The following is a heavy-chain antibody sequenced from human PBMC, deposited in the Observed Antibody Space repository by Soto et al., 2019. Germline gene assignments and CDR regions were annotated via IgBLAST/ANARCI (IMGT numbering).Heavy chain of an antibody. CDR3: AKNAMSTVTRRGQYFDS. CDR1: GFTFNTYA. V-gene: IGHV3-23*01. Sequence: EVQLLESGGGLVQPGGSLRLSCAASGFTFNTYAMSWVRQAPGEGLEWVSGIGGGTGATYNADSVKDRFIISRDNSKNTLYLQMNNLRVEDTAVYYCAKNAMSTVTRRGQYFDSWGQGTLVTVSS. CDR2: IGGGTGAT. J-gene: IGHJ4*02. D-gene: IGHD4-17*01.